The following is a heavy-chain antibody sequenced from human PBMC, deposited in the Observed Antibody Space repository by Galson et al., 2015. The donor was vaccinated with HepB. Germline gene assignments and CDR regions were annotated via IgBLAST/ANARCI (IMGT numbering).Heavy chain of an antibody. CDR1: GFTFSNVW. CDR2: IKSKTDGGTT. V-gene: IGHV3-15*01. J-gene: IGHJ4*02. D-gene: IGHD3-3*01. CDR3: STVTIFGVRSDY. Sequence: SLRLSCAASGFTFSNVWMSWVRQAPGKGLEWVGHIKSKTDGGTTDYAAPVKGRFTISRHDSKNTLYLQMNSLKTEDTAVYYCSTVTIFGVRSDYWGQGTLVTVSS.